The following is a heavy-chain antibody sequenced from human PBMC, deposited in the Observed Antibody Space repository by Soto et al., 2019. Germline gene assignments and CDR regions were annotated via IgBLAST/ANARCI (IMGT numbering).Heavy chain of an antibody. CDR2: VYYSGDI. CDR1: GGSVSSYY. V-gene: IGHV4-59*05. D-gene: IGHD1-1*01. J-gene: IGHJ6*03. Sequence: SETLSLTCSVSGGSVSSYYGSWVWEHPGTALEWIGSVYYSGDINYNPSLKSRVTIPVDTSKNQSSLKLSSVTAADTGVYYCARVRWRAYYYMDVWGIGTTVTVSS. CDR3: ARVRWRAYYYMDV.